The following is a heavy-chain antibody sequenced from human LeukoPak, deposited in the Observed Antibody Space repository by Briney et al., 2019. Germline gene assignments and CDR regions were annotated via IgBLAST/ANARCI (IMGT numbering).Heavy chain of an antibody. V-gene: IGHV1-46*01. J-gene: IGHJ5*02. Sequence: VASVKVSCKASGYTFTSYYMHWVRQAPGQGLEWMGIINPSGGSTSYAQKFQGRVTMTRGTSISTAYMELSRLRSDDTAVYYCARESGYCSITSCSLGWFDPWGQGTLVTVSS. D-gene: IGHD2-2*03. CDR3: ARESGYCSITSCSLGWFDP. CDR1: GYTFTSYY. CDR2: INPSGGST.